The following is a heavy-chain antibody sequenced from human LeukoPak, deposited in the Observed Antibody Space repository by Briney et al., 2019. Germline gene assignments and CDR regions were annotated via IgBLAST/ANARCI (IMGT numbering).Heavy chain of an antibody. D-gene: IGHD6-6*01. V-gene: IGHV4-31*03. CDR1: GGSISSGGYY. J-gene: IGHJ6*02. Sequence: TLSLTCTVSGGSISSGGYYLSWMRQRPGKCLEWIGYIYYSGSTYYNPSLKSRVTISVDTSKNQFYLKLSSVTAADTAVYYCANLVDGAARLGRYYYYGMDVWGQGTTVTVSS. CDR2: IYYSGST. CDR3: ANLVDGAARLGRYYYYGMDV.